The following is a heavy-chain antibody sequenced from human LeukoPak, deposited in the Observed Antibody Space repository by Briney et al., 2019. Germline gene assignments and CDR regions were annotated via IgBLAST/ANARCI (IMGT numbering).Heavy chain of an antibody. J-gene: IGHJ4*02. CDR2: IIPIFGTA. Sequence: ASVKVSCKASRYTFTSYDINWVRQATGQGLEWMGGIIPIFGTANYAQKFQGRVTITADESTSTAYMELSSLRSEDTAVYYCARDGGWSGYYYFDYWGQGTLVTVSS. CDR3: ARDGGWSGYYYFDY. V-gene: IGHV1-69*13. D-gene: IGHD3-3*01. CDR1: RYTFTSYD.